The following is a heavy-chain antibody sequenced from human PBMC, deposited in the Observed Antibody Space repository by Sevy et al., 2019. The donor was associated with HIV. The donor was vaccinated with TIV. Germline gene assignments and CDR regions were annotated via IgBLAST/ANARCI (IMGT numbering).Heavy chain of an antibody. CDR1: GFTFSSYW. J-gene: IGHJ6*03. Sequence: GGYLRLSCAASGFTFSSYWMHWVRQAPGKGLVWVSRINSDGSSTSYSDTVKGRFTISRDNAKNTLYLQMNSLRAEDTAVYYCARVGIAAAGDYYYYMDVWGKGTTVTVSS. D-gene: IGHD6-13*01. CDR3: ARVGIAAAGDYYYYMDV. CDR2: INSDGSST. V-gene: IGHV3-74*01.